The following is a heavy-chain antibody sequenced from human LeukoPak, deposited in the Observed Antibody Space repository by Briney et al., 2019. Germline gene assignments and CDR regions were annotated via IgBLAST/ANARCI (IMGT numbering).Heavy chain of an antibody. CDR3: AKDRGMHNHFWSGSDS. CDR2: ISANNGNT. D-gene: IGHD3-3*01. Sequence: ASVKVSCKASGYTFINYGIMWVRQVPGQGLEWVGWISANNGNTKYTDKFQGRVTMTTDTSTSTGYMELRGLRSEDMGIYYCAKDRGMHNHFWSGSDSWGQGTLVIVSS. J-gene: IGHJ5*02. V-gene: IGHV1-18*03. CDR1: GYTFINYG.